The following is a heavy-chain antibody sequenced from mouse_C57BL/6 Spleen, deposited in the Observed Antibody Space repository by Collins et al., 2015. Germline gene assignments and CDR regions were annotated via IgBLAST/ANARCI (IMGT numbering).Heavy chain of an antibody. D-gene: IGHD2-1*01. J-gene: IGHJ3*01. V-gene: IGHV9-2-1*01. Sequence: QIQLVQSGPELKKPGETVKISCKASGYTFTDYSMHWVKQAPGKGLKWMGWINTETGEPTYADDFKGRFAFSLETSASTAYLQINNLKNEDTATYFCAKGLYGNPCCWGQGTLVTVSA. CDR2: INTETGEP. CDR3: AKGLYGNPCC. CDR1: GYTFTDYS.